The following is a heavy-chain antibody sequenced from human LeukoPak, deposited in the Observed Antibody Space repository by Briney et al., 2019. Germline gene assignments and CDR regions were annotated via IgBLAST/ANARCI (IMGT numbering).Heavy chain of an antibody. V-gene: IGHV3-30*18. CDR1: GFTFSSYG. Sequence: GGSLRLSCAASGFTFSSYGMHWVRQAPGKGLKWVAVISYDGSNKYYADSVTGRFTISRDNSKNTLYLQMNSLRAEDTAVYYCAKLLIDGIVGATDYFDYWGQGTLVTVSS. CDR2: ISYDGSNK. D-gene: IGHD1-26*01. CDR3: AKLLIDGIVGATDYFDY. J-gene: IGHJ4*02.